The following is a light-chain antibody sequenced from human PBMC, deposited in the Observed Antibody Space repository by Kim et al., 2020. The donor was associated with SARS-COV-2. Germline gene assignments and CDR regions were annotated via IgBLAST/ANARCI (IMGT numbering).Light chain of an antibody. J-gene: IGKJ1*01. Sequence: VSPGKRATLSCRANQSVNSNLAWYQQKPGQAPRLLIYGASTRATAFPARFSGSGSGTEFTLTISSLQSEDFAVYYCQQYGSWPRTFGQGTKVDIK. CDR3: QQYGSWPRT. CDR2: GAS. CDR1: QSVNSN. V-gene: IGKV3-15*01.